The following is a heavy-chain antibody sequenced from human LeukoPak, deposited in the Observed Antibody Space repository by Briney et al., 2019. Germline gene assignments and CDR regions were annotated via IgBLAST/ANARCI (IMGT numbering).Heavy chain of an antibody. CDR2: IYYSGST. J-gene: IGHJ1*01. D-gene: IGHD3-22*01. CDR1: RGSISNYY. Sequence: SKTLSLTCTVSRGSISNYYLSWIRQPPGKGLEWIGYIYYSGSTNYNPSLKSRVTMSVDTSKNQFSLKLSSVTAADTAVYYCAGHDSSGTYFQHWGQGTLVTVSS. V-gene: IGHV4-59*01. CDR3: AGHDSSGTYFQH.